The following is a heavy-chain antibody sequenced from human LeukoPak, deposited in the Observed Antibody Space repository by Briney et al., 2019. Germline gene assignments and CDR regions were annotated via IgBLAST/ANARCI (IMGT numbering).Heavy chain of an antibody. CDR2: ISSSSSTI. D-gene: IGHD6-19*01. J-gene: IGHJ4*02. CDR3: ARDSSGSNFDY. Sequence: GGSLRLSCAASGFTFSSYSMNWVRQAPGKGLEWVSYISSSSSTIYYADSVKDRFTISRDNAKNSLYLQMNSLRAQDTAVYYCARDSSGSNFDYWGQGTLVTVSS. CDR1: GFTFSSYS. V-gene: IGHV3-48*04.